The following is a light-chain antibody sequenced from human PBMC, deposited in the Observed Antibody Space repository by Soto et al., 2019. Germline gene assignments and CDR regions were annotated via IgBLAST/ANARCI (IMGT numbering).Light chain of an antibody. CDR2: DAS. CDR3: QQTYDLPPT. Sequence: DIQMTQSPSSLSASVGDRVTITCQASQDSSNYLNWYQQKPGKAPKLLIYDASNLETGVPSRFSGSGSGTDFTFTISSLPPEDIASYYCQQTYDLPPTFGQGTKLEIK. V-gene: IGKV1-33*01. J-gene: IGKJ2*01. CDR1: QDSSNY.